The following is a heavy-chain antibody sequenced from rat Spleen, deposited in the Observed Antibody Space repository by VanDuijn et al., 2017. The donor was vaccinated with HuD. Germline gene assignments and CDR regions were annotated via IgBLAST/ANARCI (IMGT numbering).Heavy chain of an antibody. CDR1: GFTFSDYY. V-gene: IGHV5-29*01. CDR2: ISSDGRRN. CDR3: GRHGYNSYVDY. J-gene: IGHJ2*01. D-gene: IGHD1-9*01. Sequence: EVQLVESDGGLVQPGRSLKLSCAASGFTFSDYYMAWVRQAPAKGLEWVATISSDGRRNYYRDSVKGRFSISRDNAKSSLYLQMDSLRSEDTDTYYCGRHGYNSYVDYWGQGVMVTVSS.